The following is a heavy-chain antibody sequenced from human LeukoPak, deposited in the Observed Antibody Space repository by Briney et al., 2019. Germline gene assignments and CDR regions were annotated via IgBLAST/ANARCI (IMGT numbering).Heavy chain of an antibody. Sequence: PSETLSLTCTVSGGSISSYYWSWIRQPPGKGLEWIGYIYYSRSTNYNPSLKSRVTISVDTSKNQFSLKLSSVTAADTAVYYCARHTGDYVPDYWGQGTLVTVSS. V-gene: IGHV4-59*08. CDR1: GGSISSYY. CDR2: IYYSRST. J-gene: IGHJ4*02. D-gene: IGHD4-17*01. CDR3: ARHTGDYVPDY.